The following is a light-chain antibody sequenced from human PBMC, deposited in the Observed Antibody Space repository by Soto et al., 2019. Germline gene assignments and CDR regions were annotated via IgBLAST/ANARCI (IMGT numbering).Light chain of an antibody. V-gene: IGKV3-20*01. J-gene: IGKJ4*01. Sequence: EIVLTQSPGTLSLSPGERATLSCRASQSVSSSYLAWYQQKPGQAPRLLIYGASSRATGIPDRFSGSGSGTDFSLTISRLEPEDFAVYYCQQYGGSPAPTFGGGTKVEIK. CDR3: QQYGGSPAPT. CDR2: GAS. CDR1: QSVSSSY.